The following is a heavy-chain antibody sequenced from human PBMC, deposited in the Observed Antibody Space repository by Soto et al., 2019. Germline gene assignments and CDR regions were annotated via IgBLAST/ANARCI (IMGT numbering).Heavy chain of an antibody. CDR1: GGTFSSSA. J-gene: IGHJ6*02. D-gene: IGHD5-12*01. V-gene: IGHV1-69*12. Sequence: QVQLVQSGPEVRQPGSSVRVSCKSSGGTFSSSAISWVRQAPGQGLEWMGGIIPIFGTADNAQKFQGRVTTPAAESTPTAYMELTSLTSEDTAVYFCARDKDRLQLGGNYSYVMDVWGQGPTVTVSS. CDR2: IIPIFGTA. CDR3: ARDKDRLQLGGNYSYVMDV.